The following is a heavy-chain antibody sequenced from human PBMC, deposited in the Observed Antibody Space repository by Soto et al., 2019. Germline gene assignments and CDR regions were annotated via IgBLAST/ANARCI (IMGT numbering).Heavy chain of an antibody. CDR3: ARSIRGPRRFNGMDV. CDR1: GFSLTRPGMC. D-gene: IGHD1-20*01. V-gene: IGHV2-70*13. CDR2: IERDDDDK. Sequence: SGPTLVNPTETLTLTCTFSGFSLTRPGMCVSWIRQPPGKALEWLALIERDDDDKYYSTSLKTRLTIPKDTRKNQVVLTMANMDPADTGTYYCARSIRGPRRFNGMDVWGQGTTVTVSS. J-gene: IGHJ6*02.